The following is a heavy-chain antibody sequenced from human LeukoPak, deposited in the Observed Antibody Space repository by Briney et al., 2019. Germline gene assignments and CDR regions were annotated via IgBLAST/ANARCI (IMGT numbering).Heavy chain of an antibody. CDR1: GFTLSAYS. Sequence: GGSLRLSCAASGFTLSAYSMHWVRQAPGKGLEWAAVVSSIGRQEYYADSVKGRFTISGDDSKNTLYLQMTSLTVEDTGLYYCARAFAGAPFDFWGRGTLVTVSS. D-gene: IGHD3-10*01. J-gene: IGHJ2*01. CDR3: ARAFAGAPFDF. CDR2: VSSIGRQE. V-gene: IGHV3-30*04.